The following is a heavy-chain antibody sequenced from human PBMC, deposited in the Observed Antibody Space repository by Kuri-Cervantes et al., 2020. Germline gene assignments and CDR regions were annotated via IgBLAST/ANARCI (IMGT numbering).Heavy chain of an antibody. CDR3: AVVPTYEYYYGMDV. D-gene: IGHD2-2*01. J-gene: IGHJ6*02. Sequence: GESLKISCAASGFTFSSYAMHWVRQAPDKGLEWVAVISYDGSNKYYADSVKGRFTISRDNSKNTLYLQMNSLRAEDTAVYYCAVVPTYEYYYGMDVWGQGTTVTVSS. CDR2: ISYDGSNK. CDR1: GFTFSSYA. V-gene: IGHV3-30-3*01.